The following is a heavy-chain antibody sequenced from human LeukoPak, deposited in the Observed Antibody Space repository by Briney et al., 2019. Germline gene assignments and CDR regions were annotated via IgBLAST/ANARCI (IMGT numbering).Heavy chain of an antibody. V-gene: IGHV1-69*04. CDR1: GGSFTAYA. Sequence: SVKVSCKASGGSFTAYAINWVRQAPGQGLEWMGRIIPVLRTANYAQRFQGRVTITAERSTSTVYMELRSLRSEDTAVYYCARDLSAGGSSWAADWGQGTLVTVSS. J-gene: IGHJ1*01. CDR2: IIPVLRTA. D-gene: IGHD2-2*01. CDR3: ARDLSAGGSSWAAD.